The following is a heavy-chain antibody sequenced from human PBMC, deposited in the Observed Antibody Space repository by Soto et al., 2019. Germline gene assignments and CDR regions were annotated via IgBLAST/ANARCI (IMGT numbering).Heavy chain of an antibody. Sequence: VQLVESGGGLVQPGGSLRVSCAASGVTFSSYWMSWVRQAPGKGLEWVANIKQDGSEKYYVDSVKGRFTISRDNAKNTLYLQMNSLRAEDTAVYYCARVGDYYYYYMAVGGKGTTVTVSS. J-gene: IGHJ6*03. V-gene: IGHV3-7*01. CDR2: IKQDGSEK. CDR3: ARVGDYYYYYMAV. D-gene: IGHD1-26*01. CDR1: GVTFSSYW.